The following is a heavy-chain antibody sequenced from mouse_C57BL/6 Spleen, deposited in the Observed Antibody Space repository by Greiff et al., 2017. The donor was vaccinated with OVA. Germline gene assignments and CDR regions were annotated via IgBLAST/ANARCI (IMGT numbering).Heavy chain of an antibody. D-gene: IGHD1-1*01. CDR3: ARTYGYAMDY. Sequence: VQLKESGGGLVQPGGSLKLSCAASGFTFSDYYMYWVRQTPEKRLEWVAYISNGGGSTYYPDTVKGRFTISRDNAKNTLYLQMSRLKSEDTAMYYCARTYGYAMDYWGQGTSVTVSS. V-gene: IGHV5-12*01. CDR1: GFTFSDYY. CDR2: ISNGGGST. J-gene: IGHJ4*01.